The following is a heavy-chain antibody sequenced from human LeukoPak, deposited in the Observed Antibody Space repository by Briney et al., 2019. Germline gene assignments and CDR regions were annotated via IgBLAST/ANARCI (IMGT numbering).Heavy chain of an antibody. CDR3: ARLRYGSGWYKRFWFDP. V-gene: IGHV4-34*01. D-gene: IGHD6-19*01. J-gene: IGHJ5*02. CDR2: INHSGST. CDR1: GGSFSGYY. Sequence: SETLSLTCAVYGGSFSGYYWSWIRQPPGKGLEWIGEINHSGSTNYNPSLKSRVTISVDTSKNQFSLKLSSVTAADTAVYYCARLRYGSGWYKRFWFDPWGQGTLVTVSS.